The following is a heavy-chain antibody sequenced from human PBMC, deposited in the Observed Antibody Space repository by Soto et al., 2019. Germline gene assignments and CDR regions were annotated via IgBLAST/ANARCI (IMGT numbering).Heavy chain of an antibody. V-gene: IGHV1-46*03. CDR2: INPSGSST. J-gene: IGHJ6*02. CDR1: GYTFTSYY. D-gene: IGHD2-2*01. Sequence: ASVKVSCKASGYTFTSYYMHWVRQAPGQGLEWMGIINPSGSSTSYAQKFQGRVTMTRDTSTSTVYMELSSLRSEDTAVYYCTRGYCSSTSCYRMDVWGQGTTVTVSS. CDR3: TRGYCSSTSCYRMDV.